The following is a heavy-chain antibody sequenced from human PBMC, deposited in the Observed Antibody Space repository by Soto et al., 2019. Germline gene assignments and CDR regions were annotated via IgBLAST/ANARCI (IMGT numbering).Heavy chain of an antibody. D-gene: IGHD3-9*01. J-gene: IGHJ4*02. CDR1: GYTFTSYG. CDR3: ARAGDILTGLYYFDY. Sequence: GASVKVSCKASGYTFTSYGISWVRQAPGQGLEWMGWISAYNGNTNYAQKLQGRVTMTTDTSTSTAYMELRSLRSDDTAVYYCARAGDILTGLYYFDYWGQGTLVTVSS. V-gene: IGHV1-18*04. CDR2: ISAYNGNT.